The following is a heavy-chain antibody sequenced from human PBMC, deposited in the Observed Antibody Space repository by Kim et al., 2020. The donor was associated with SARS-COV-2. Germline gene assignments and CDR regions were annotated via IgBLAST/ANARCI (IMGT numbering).Heavy chain of an antibody. CDR2: ISSSSSYI. CDR1: GFTFSSYS. V-gene: IGHV3-21*01. CDR3: ARDSGHSHRSRSGYNWFDP. Sequence: GGSLRLSCEASGFTFSSYSMNWVRQAPGKGLEWVSSISSSSSYIYYADSVKGRFTISRDNAKNSLYLQVNSLGAEGTAVYYCARDSGHSHRSRSGYNWFDPWGQGTLVTVSS. J-gene: IGHJ5*02. D-gene: IGHD3-10*01.